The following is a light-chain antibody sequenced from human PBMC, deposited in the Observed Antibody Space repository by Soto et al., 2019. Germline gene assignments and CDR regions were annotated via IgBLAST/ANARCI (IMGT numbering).Light chain of an antibody. J-gene: IGLJ2*01. CDR2: DVS. Sequence: QSALTQPASVSGSPGQSITISCTGTSSDVGTYNYVSWYQQHPGKAPKLMIYDVSNRPSGVSSRFSGSKSGNTASLTISGLQAEDEADYYCSSYTSSSTSFGGGTKVTVL. CDR3: SSYTSSSTS. V-gene: IGLV2-14*01. CDR1: SSDVGTYNY.